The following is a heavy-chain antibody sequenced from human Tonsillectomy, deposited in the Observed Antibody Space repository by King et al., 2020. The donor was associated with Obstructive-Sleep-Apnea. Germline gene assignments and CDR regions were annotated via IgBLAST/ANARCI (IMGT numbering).Heavy chain of an antibody. CDR1: GFTFSSYA. CDR2: ITYRGGGT. J-gene: IGHJ6*02. Sequence: VQLVESGGGFVQPGGSLRLSCAASGFTFSSYAMSWVRQAPGKGLEWVSGITYRGGGTFYADSVKGRFTISRDNSKNTLYLQTNSLRADDTAVYYCATTARGDFDYYGLDVWGQGTTVIVSS. V-gene: IGHV3-23*04. D-gene: IGHD5-18*01. CDR3: ATTARGDFDYYGLDV.